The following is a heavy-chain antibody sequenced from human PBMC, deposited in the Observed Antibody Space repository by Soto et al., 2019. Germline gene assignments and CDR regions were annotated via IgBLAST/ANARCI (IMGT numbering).Heavy chain of an antibody. CDR1: GGTFSSYA. CDR3: ASTDEGVAAGPANYYGMDV. J-gene: IGHJ6*02. D-gene: IGHD6-13*01. CDR2: IIPIFGTA. V-gene: IGHV1-69*13. Sequence: SVKVSCKASGGTFSSYAISWVRQAPGQGLEWMGGIIPIFGTANYAQKFQGRVTITADESTSTAYMELSSLRSEDTAVYYCASTDEGVAAGPANYYGMDVWGQGTTVTVCS.